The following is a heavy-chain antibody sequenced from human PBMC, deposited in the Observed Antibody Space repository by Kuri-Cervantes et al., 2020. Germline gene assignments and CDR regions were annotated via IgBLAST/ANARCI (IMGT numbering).Heavy chain of an antibody. CDR1: GFTFSSYS. CDR3: ARARYFDRYYYMDV. V-gene: IGHV3-21*01. J-gene: IGHJ6*03. CDR2: ISSSSYI. Sequence: GESLKISCAASGFTFSSYSMNWVRQAPGKGLEWVSSISSSSYIYYADSVKGRFTVFRDNSKNTLYLEMDSLRAGDTAVYYCARARYFDRYYYMDVWGTGSTVTVSS. D-gene: IGHD3-9*01.